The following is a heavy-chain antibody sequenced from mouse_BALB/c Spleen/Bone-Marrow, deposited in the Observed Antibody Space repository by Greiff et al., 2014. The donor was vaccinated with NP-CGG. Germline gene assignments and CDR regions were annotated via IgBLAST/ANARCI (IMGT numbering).Heavy chain of an antibody. J-gene: IGHJ4*01. CDR1: GYSITSYYS. D-gene: IGHD4-1*01. Sequence: EVHLQQSGPDLVKPSQSLSLSCTVTGYSITSYYSWHWIRQFPGNKLEWMGYIHYSGTTVYNPSLKSRISITRDTSNNQFFLQLNSVTTEDTATYYCARFAGTPYTMDYWGQGTSVTVSS. V-gene: IGHV3-1*02. CDR3: ARFAGTPYTMDY. CDR2: IHYSGTT.